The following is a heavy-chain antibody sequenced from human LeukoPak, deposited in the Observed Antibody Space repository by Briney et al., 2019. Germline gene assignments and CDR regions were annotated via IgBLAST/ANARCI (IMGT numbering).Heavy chain of an antibody. V-gene: IGHV4-59*08. Sequence: MPSETLSLTCTVSGGSISSYYWSWIRQPPGKGLEWIGYIYYSGSTNYNPSLKSRATISVDTSKKQFSLKLSSVTAADTAVYYCARRSMVRTVGYYYGMDVWGQGTTVTVSS. J-gene: IGHJ6*02. CDR2: IYYSGST. D-gene: IGHD4/OR15-4a*01. CDR3: ARRSMVRTVGYYYGMDV. CDR1: GGSISSYY.